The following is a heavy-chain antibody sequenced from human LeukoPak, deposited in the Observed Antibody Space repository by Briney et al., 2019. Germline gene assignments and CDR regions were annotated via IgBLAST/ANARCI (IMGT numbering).Heavy chain of an antibody. V-gene: IGHV4-59*08. CDR1: GASISSYY. CDR3: ARLRWYDSGSRGVRYLDP. Sequence: PSETLSLTCTVSGASISSYYWSWIRQPPGKGLEWIGFIYYTGSTNYNPSLKSRVTFSVDTSKSQFSLKLSSVSAADTAVYYCARLRWYDSGSRGVRYLDPWGQGTLVTVSS. CDR2: IYYTGST. D-gene: IGHD6-19*01. J-gene: IGHJ5*02.